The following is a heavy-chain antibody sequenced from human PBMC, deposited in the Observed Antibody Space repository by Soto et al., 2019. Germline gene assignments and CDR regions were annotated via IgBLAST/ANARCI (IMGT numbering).Heavy chain of an antibody. CDR3: ARDRDWAFDY. CDR2: IFVSSTTI. CDR1: GFTFSSYS. V-gene: IGHV3-48*04. Sequence: QPGGSLRLSCVASGFTFSSYSMVWVRQAPGKGLEWISYIFVSSTTIYYADSVKGRFTVSRDNAQNSLFLLMNSLRAEDTAVYYCARDRDWAFDYWGRGTLVTVSS. J-gene: IGHJ4*02. D-gene: IGHD3-9*01.